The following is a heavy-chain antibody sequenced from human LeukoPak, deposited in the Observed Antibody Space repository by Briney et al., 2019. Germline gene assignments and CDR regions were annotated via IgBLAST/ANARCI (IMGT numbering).Heavy chain of an antibody. J-gene: IGHJ4*02. Sequence: GSLRLSCAASGFTFSSYSMNWVRQAPGKGLEWVSYISSSSSAIFYADSVKGRFTISRDNANNSLYLQMNSLRDEDTAVYYCARGIYGSGTYYPYNYWGQGTLVTVSS. CDR3: ARGIYGSGTYYPYNY. V-gene: IGHV3-48*02. CDR2: ISSSSSAI. D-gene: IGHD3-10*01. CDR1: GFTFSSYS.